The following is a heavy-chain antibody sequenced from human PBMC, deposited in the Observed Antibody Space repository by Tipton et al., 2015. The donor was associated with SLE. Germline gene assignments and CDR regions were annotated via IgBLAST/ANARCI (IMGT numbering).Heavy chain of an antibody. D-gene: IGHD2-15*01. CDR1: GFTFSSYM. CDR2: INSDASST. CDR3: TRGFLVVGSADYARDV. Sequence: SLRLSCAASGFTFSSYMIHWVRQVPGKGLVWVSRINSDASSTTYADSVKGRFTISRDNAKNTVYLQMNSLRADDTAVYYCTRGFLVVGSADYARDVWDQGTTVFDSS. V-gene: IGHV3-74*03. J-gene: IGHJ6*02.